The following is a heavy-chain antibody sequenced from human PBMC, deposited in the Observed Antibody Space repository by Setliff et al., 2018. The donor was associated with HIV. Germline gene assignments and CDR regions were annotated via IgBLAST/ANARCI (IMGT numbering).Heavy chain of an antibody. CDR1: GGSITNNNNN. CDR2: INYGSGVT. Sequence: SETLSLTCTVSGGSITNNNNNFWGWSRQPLGQGLGGSGSINYGSGVTYYNPALKGRVTISVDAANNLFSLRLTSVTAADTAEYYCARHAPYPPWAYYYYYMDAWGKGTTVTVSS. V-gene: IGHV4-39*01. J-gene: IGHJ6*03. CDR3: ARHAPYPPWAYYYYYMDA. D-gene: IGHD3-16*01.